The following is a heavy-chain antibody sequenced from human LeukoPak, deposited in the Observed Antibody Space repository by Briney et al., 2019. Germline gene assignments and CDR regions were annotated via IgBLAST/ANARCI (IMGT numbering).Heavy chain of an antibody. D-gene: IGHD5-12*01. CDR2: IIPIFGTA. V-gene: IGHV1-69*13. CDR1: GGTFSSYA. Sequence: GASVKVSCKASGGTFSSYAISWVRQAPGQGLEWMGGIIPIFGTANYAQKFQGRVTITADESTSTAYMELSSLRSEDTAVYYCARDRYGYSGYDGGSPAFDIWDQGTMVTVSP. CDR3: ARDRYGYSGYDGGSPAFDI. J-gene: IGHJ3*02.